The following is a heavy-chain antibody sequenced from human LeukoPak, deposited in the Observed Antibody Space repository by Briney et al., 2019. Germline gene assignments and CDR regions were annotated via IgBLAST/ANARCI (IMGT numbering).Heavy chain of an antibody. V-gene: IGHV3-11*01. CDR2: ISSSGSTT. CDR3: ARGPYDSPINWFDP. Sequence: TGGSLRLSCAASGFTFSDHYMSWIRQAPGKGLEWVSYISSSGSTTYYADSVKGRFTISRDNAKNSLYLQMNSLRAEDTAVYYCARGPYDSPINWFDPWGQGTLVTVSS. D-gene: IGHD3-22*01. CDR1: GFTFSDHY. J-gene: IGHJ5*02.